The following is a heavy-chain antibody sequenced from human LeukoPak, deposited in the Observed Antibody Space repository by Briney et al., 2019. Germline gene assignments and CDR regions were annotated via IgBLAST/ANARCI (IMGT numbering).Heavy chain of an antibody. D-gene: IGHD3-10*01. Sequence: GGSLRLSCAASGFTFSSYGMSWVRQAPGKGLEWVSSIGTSTSYIYYADSVKGRFTISRDNSKNTLYPQMNSLRAEDTAVYYCAKGPYVLLWFGELDRWGQGTLVTVSS. CDR1: GFTFSSYG. J-gene: IGHJ4*02. CDR2: IGTSTSYI. V-gene: IGHV3-21*04. CDR3: AKGPYVLLWFGELDR.